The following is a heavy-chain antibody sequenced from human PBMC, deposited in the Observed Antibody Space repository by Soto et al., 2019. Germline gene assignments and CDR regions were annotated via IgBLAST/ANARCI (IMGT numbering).Heavy chain of an antibody. CDR1: GYTFTTSG. Sequence: QVQLVQSGPEVKKPGASVKVSCEASGYTFTTSGISWVRQAPGQGLEWMGWISIYNGDTNSAQKFQGRVTMTADTSTGTAYMELMSLKSDDTAVYYCARQGSWPYYYYGLDVWGQGTTVTVSS. V-gene: IGHV1-18*01. CDR2: ISIYNGDT. D-gene: IGHD1-26*01. CDR3: ARQGSWPYYYYGLDV. J-gene: IGHJ6*02.